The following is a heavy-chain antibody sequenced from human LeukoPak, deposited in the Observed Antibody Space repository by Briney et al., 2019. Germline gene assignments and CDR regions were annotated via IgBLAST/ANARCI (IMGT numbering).Heavy chain of an antibody. CDR3: ARAHNWKYGTFDY. CDR2: ISTSGNVI. Sequence: GGSLRLSCAASGFTFSDFYMSWVRQAPGKGLEWLSYISTSGNVINYADSVKGRFTISRDNAKNSLYLQMNSLRAEDTAVYYCARAHNWKYGTFDYWGQGTLVTVSS. D-gene: IGHD1-7*01. CDR1: GFTFSDFY. J-gene: IGHJ4*02. V-gene: IGHV3-11*04.